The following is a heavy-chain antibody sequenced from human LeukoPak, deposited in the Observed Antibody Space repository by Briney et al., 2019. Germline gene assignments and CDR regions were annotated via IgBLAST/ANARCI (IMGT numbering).Heavy chain of an antibody. CDR2: IRFDGSNK. Sequence: GGSLRLSCAASGFTFSRHGMHWVRQAPGKGLEWVAFIRFDGSNKYYADSVKGRFTISRDNSKNTLYLQMNSLRAEDTAVYYCARGLAYYYDGSGYYLGQTYWGQGTLVTVSS. D-gene: IGHD3-22*01. J-gene: IGHJ4*02. V-gene: IGHV3-30*02. CDR3: ARGLAYYYDGSGYYLGQTY. CDR1: GFTFSRHG.